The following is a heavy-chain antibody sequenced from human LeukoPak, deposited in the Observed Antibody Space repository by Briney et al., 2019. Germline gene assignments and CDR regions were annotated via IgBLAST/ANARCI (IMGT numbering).Heavy chain of an antibody. J-gene: IGHJ3*02. CDR2: IYYSGST. D-gene: IGHD3-16*02. V-gene: IGHV4-59*01. CDR1: GGSISSYY. Sequence: SETLSLTCTVSGGSISSYYWSWIRQPPGKGLEWIGYIYYSGSTNYNPSLKSRVTISVDTSKNQFSLKLSSVTAADTAVYYCARRRVWGSYRNDAFDIWGQGTMVTVSS. CDR3: ARRRVWGSYRNDAFDI.